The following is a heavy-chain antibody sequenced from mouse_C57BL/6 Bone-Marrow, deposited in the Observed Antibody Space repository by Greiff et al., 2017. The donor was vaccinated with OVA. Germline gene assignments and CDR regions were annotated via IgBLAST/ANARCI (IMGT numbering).Heavy chain of an antibody. Sequence: VHVKQSGPELVKPGASVKISCKASGYSFTGYYMNWVKQSPEKSLEWIGEINPSTGGTTYNQKFKAKATLTVDKSSSTAYMQLKSLTSEDSAVYYCARSDYYGYDWFAYWGQGTLVTVSA. CDR2: INPSTGGT. CDR3: ARSDYYGYDWFAY. V-gene: IGHV1-42*01. J-gene: IGHJ3*01. D-gene: IGHD2-2*01. CDR1: GYSFTGYY.